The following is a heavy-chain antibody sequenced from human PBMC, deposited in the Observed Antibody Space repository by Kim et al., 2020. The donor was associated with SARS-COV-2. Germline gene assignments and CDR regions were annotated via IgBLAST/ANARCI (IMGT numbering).Heavy chain of an antibody. J-gene: IGHJ4*02. V-gene: IGHV1-46*01. CDR1: GYTFSSYH. Sequence: ASVKVSCKASGYTFSSYHMHWVRQAPGQGLEWMGLINPNSGDTSCAQNFRGRVTITRDTSTNTVYMELGSLRSEDTAVYFCAREYTATYNCDYWGQGTLV. CDR2: INPNSGDT. CDR3: AREYTATYNCDY. D-gene: IGHD1-26*01.